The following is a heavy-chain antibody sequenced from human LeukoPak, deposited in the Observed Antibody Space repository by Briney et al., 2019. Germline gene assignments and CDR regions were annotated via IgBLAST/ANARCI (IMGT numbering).Heavy chain of an antibody. V-gene: IGHV3-23*01. J-gene: IGHJ4*02. Sequence: GGSLRLSCATSGFTFSSYAMSWVRQAPGKGLEWVSTVSGGGGSTWYADSVKGRFTIPRDNSKNTLYLQMNSLRAEDTAVYYCATYVRGDFDYWGQGTLVTVSS. CDR2: VSGGGGST. CDR3: ATYVRGDFDY. D-gene: IGHD3-10*02. CDR1: GFTFSSYA.